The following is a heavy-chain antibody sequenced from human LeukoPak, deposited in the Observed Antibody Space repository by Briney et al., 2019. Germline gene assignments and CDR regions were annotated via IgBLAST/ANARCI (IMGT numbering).Heavy chain of an antibody. J-gene: IGHJ4*02. V-gene: IGHV3-30*18. CDR1: GFTFSTYG. D-gene: IGHD2-21*01. CDR2: ISYDGSNE. CDR3: AKEFNRGLPDY. Sequence: GGSLRLSCAASGFTFSTYGMHWVRQAPGKGLEWVAVISYDGSNEYYADSVKGRFTISRDDSKNTLYLQMSSLRAEDTAVYYCAKEFNRGLPDYWGQGTLVTVPS.